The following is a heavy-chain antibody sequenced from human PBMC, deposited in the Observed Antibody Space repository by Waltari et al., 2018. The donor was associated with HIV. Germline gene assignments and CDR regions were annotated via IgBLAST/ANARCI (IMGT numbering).Heavy chain of an antibody. CDR2: INSYGSST. V-gene: IGHV3-74*01. CDR3: ASLYNYVWGSPPPFDY. D-gene: IGHD3-16*01. J-gene: IGHJ4*02. Sequence: EVQLVESGGGLVQPGGSLRLSCAASGFTFSSYWMHWVRQAPGKGLVWVSRINSYGSSTNYAYSVKGRFTSSRDNAKNTVYLQMNSLRAEETALYYCASLYNYVWGSPPPFDYWGQGTLVTVSS. CDR1: GFTFSSYW.